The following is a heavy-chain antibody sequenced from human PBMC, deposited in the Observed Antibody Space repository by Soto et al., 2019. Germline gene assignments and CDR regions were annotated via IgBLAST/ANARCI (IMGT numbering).Heavy chain of an antibody. CDR3: ARDWSRYYDSSGLMWFY. Sequence: QIQLAQSGAEMKKTGASVKVSCKTSGYTFTSYGISWVRQAPGQGLEWVGWISAHNGDTKYAQNLQGRVTMTTDTSTSTAYMELRSLTYDDTAVYYCARDWSRYYDSSGLMWFYWGQGTLVTVSS. CDR2: ISAHNGDT. D-gene: IGHD3-22*01. V-gene: IGHV1-18*01. J-gene: IGHJ4*02. CDR1: GYTFTSYG.